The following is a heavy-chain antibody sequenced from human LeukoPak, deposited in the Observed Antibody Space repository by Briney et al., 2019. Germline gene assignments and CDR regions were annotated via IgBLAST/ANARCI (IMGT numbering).Heavy chain of an antibody. J-gene: IGHJ4*02. D-gene: IGHD5-18*01. CDR2: ISSSSSYI. CDR3: ARRATTERGHSYGLDF. CDR1: GITFNSYT. V-gene: IGHV3-21*01. Sequence: GGSLRLSCAASGITFNSYTMNWVRQAPGKGLEWVSSISSSSSYIYYAASVKGRFTISRDNAKNSLYLQMNSLRAEDTAMYYCARRATTERGHSYGLDFWGQGTLVTVSS.